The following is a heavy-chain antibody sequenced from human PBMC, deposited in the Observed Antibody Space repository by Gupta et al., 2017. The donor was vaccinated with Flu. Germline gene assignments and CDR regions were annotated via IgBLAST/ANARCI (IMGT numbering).Heavy chain of an antibody. CDR3: ARDPSGYSGYDYGLGLDY. D-gene: IGHD5-12*01. V-gene: IGHV3-30-3*01. J-gene: IGHJ4*02. Sequence: QVQLVASGGGVVQPGGSLRLSCAASGFTFSSYARHWVRQAPGKGLEWVAVISHDGSNKYYADSVKGRFTISRDNSKNTLYLQMNSLRAEDTAVYYCARDPSGYSGYDYGLGLDYWGQGTLVTVSS. CDR2: ISHDGSNK. CDR1: GFTFSSYA.